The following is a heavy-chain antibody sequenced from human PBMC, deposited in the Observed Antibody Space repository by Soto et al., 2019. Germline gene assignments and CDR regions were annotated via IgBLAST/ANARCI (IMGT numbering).Heavy chain of an antibody. CDR1: GGTFSSYT. CDR3: AREGGGYDFDY. V-gene: IGHV1-69*04. J-gene: IGHJ4*02. Sequence: SVKVSCKASGGTFSSYTISWVRQAPGQGLEWMGRIIPILGIANYAQKFQGRVTITADKSTSTAYMELSSLRSEDTAVYYCAREGGGYDFDYWGQGTLVTVSS. CDR2: IIPILGIA. D-gene: IGHD5-12*01.